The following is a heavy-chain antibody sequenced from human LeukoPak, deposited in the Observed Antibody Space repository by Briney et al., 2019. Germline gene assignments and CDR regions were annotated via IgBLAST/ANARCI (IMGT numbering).Heavy chain of an antibody. D-gene: IGHD1-26*01. CDR2: IWYDGSNK. V-gene: IGHV3-33*08. Sequence: PGRSLRLSCAASGFTFSSYPMHWVRQAPGKGLEWGAVIWYDGSNKYYADSVKGRFTISRDNSKNTLYLQMNSLRAEDTAVYYCARDQRELGVAFDIWGQGTMVTVSS. CDR3: ARDQRELGVAFDI. CDR1: GFTFSSYP. J-gene: IGHJ3*02.